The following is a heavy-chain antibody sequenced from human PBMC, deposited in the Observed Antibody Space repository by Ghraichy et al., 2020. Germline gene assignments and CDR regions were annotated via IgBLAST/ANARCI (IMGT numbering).Heavy chain of an antibody. Sequence: GGSLRLSCSASGFTFSSYAMHWVRQAPGKGLEYVSAISSNGGSTYYADSVKGRFTISRDNSKNTLYLQMSSLRAEDTAVYYCVKDGDIVATIPDYWGQGTLVTVSS. CDR3: VKDGDIVATIPDY. CDR2: ISSNGGST. CDR1: GFTFSSYA. J-gene: IGHJ4*02. D-gene: IGHD5-12*01. V-gene: IGHV3-64D*06.